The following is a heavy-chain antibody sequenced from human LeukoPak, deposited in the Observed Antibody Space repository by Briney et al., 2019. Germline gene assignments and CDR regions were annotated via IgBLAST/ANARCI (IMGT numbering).Heavy chain of an antibody. J-gene: IGHJ4*02. V-gene: IGHV3-53*01. CDR2: IYSGGST. CDR3: ARGGYYGSGRYYFDS. CDR1: GFTVSSNY. D-gene: IGHD3-3*01. Sequence: GGSLRLSCAASGFTVSSNYMSWVRQAPGKGLEWVSVIYSGGSTYYADSVKGRFTISRDNSKNTLYLQMNSLRAEDTAVYYCARGGYYGSGRYYFDSWGQGTLVTVSS.